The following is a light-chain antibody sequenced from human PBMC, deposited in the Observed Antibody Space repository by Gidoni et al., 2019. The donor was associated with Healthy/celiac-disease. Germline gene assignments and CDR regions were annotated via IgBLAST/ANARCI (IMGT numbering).Light chain of an antibody. CDR2: DAS. Sequence: DIHMTQSPSTLSASVGDRVTITCRASQSISSWLAWYQQKPGKAPKLLIYDASSLESGVPSRFSGSGSGTEFTLTISSLQPDDFATYYCQQYNSYPITFGQGTRLEIK. J-gene: IGKJ5*01. CDR1: QSISSW. CDR3: QQYNSYPIT. V-gene: IGKV1-5*01.